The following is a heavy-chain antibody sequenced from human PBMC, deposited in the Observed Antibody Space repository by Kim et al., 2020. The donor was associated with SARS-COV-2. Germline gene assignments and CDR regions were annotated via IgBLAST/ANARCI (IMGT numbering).Heavy chain of an antibody. CDR2: ISGSGGST. Sequence: GGSLRLSCAASGFTFSSYAMSWVRQAPGKGLEWVSAISGSGGSTYYADSVKGRFTISRDNSKNTLYLQMNSLRAEDTAVYYCAKDKQITMIVVVTLFDYWGQGTLVTVSS. D-gene: IGHD3-22*01. V-gene: IGHV3-23*01. CDR1: GFTFSSYA. J-gene: IGHJ4*02. CDR3: AKDKQITMIVVVTLFDY.